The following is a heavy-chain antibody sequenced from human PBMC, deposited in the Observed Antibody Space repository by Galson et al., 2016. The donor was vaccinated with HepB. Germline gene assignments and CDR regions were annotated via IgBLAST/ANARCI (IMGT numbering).Heavy chain of an antibody. V-gene: IGHV1-46*01. CDR3: ARDGDAYNFDY. D-gene: IGHD5-24*01. CDR1: GYSFTTSY. CDR2: INPNGGRT. J-gene: IGHJ4*02. Sequence: SVKVSCKASGYSFTTSYMHWVRQAPGQGLEWMGMINPNGGRTRYPQKFQGRVTMTRDTSASTVYMDLRSLRSDDTAVYYCARDGDAYNFDYWGQGTLVTVSS.